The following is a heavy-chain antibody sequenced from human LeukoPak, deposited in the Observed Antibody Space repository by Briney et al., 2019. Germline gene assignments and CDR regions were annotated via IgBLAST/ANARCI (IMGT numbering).Heavy chain of an antibody. Sequence: LPGGSLRLSCAASGFIFRNYALSWVRQAPGKGLEWVSGINNSGDRRFYADSVKGRFTISRDNSKNTLYLQMNSLRAEDTAVYYCARGWYNFDYWGQGIRVTVSS. D-gene: IGHD6-19*01. J-gene: IGHJ4*02. CDR1: GFIFRNYA. CDR3: ARGWYNFDY. CDR2: INNSGDRR. V-gene: IGHV3-23*01.